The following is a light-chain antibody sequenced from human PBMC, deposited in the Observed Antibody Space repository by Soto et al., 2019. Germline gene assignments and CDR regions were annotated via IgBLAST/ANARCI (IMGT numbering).Light chain of an antibody. CDR3: GTWDTSLSGGV. Sequence: QSVLTQPASVSGSPGQSITISCTGSSSDIGRYNYVSWYQQLPGKAPKLIIYDNDKRPSGIPDRFSGSKSGTSATLGITGLQTGDEADYYCGTWDTSLSGGVFGGGTKLTVL. CDR1: SSDIGRYNY. V-gene: IGLV1-51*01. J-gene: IGLJ3*02. CDR2: DND.